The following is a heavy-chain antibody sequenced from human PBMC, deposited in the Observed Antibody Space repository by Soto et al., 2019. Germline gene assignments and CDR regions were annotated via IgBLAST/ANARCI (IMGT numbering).Heavy chain of an antibody. V-gene: IGHV3-23*01. CDR2: ISGSGGST. D-gene: IGHD6-19*01. J-gene: IGHJ6*02. CDR1: GFTFSSYA. Sequence: GGSLRLSCAASGFTFSSYAMSWVRQAPGKGLEWVSAISGSGGSTYYADSVKGRFTISRDNSKNTLYLQMNSLRAEDTAVYYCAKAYPFIAVASYGMDVWGQGTTVTVSS. CDR3: AKAYPFIAVASYGMDV.